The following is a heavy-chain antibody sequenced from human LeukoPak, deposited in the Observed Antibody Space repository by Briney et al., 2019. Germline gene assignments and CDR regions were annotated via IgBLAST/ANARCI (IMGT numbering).Heavy chain of an antibody. J-gene: IGHJ4*02. CDR2: IRYDGSEK. V-gene: IGHV3-33*01. Sequence: PGGSLRLSCAASGFTFSRHGMHWVRQAPGKGLEWVAIIRYDGSEKYYADSVEGRFTISKDNSRDTLYLEMDSLRVDDTAVYYCARETGIIGRDSRADYWGQGALVTVSS. CDR3: ARETGIIGRDSRADY. CDR1: GFTFSRHG. D-gene: IGHD1-14*01.